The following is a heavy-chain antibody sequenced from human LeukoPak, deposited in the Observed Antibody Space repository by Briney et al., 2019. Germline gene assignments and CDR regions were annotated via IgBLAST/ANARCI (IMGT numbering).Heavy chain of an antibody. CDR2: IHYTGST. Sequence: SETLSLTCTVSGGSISTYYWSWIRQPPGKGLEWIPYIHYTGSTNYNPSLKSRVTISVDTSKNQFSLKLSSVTAADTAVYYCARVRSYYYYMDVWGKGTTVTVSS. CDR1: GGSISTYY. J-gene: IGHJ6*03. CDR3: ARVRSYYYYMDV. V-gene: IGHV4-59*01.